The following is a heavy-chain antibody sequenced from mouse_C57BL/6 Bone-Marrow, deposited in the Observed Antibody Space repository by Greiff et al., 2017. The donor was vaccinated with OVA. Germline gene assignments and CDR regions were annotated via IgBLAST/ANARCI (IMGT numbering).Heavy chain of an antibody. CDR1: GYSFTGYF. D-gene: IGHD2-5*01. J-gene: IGHJ3*01. Sequence: VQLQQSGPELVKPGDSVKISCKASGYSFTGYFMNWVMQSHGKSLEWIGRINPYNGDTFYNQKFKGKATLTVDKSSSTAHMERLNLTSEDSAVYDCARPAYSNPWFAYWGQGTLVTVSA. CDR2: INPYNGDT. V-gene: IGHV1-20*01. CDR3: ARPAYSNPWFAY.